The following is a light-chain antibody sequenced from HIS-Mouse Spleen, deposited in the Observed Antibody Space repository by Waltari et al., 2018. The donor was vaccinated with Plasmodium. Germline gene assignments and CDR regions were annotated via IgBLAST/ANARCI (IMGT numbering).Light chain of an antibody. CDR3: QQYNNWSFT. V-gene: IGKV3-15*01. CDR1: HRVSSN. Sequence: EIVLTQPPATLSVSPGARATLPCRARHRVSSNLAWDQQKPGQAPRLLIDGASTRATGIPARFSGSGSGTEFTLTISSLQSEDFAVYYCQQYNNWSFTFGPGTKVDIK. CDR2: GAS. J-gene: IGKJ3*01.